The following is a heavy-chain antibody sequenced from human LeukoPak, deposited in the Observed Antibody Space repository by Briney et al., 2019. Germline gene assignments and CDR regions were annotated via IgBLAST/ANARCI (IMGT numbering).Heavy chain of an antibody. CDR1: GFTFTDHY. CDR2: IGPHSTFT. D-gene: IGHD2/OR15-2a*01. J-gene: IGHJ4*02. CDR3: VREGEGPLSKDFDY. V-gene: IGHV1-2*02. Sequence: ASMKVSCKSSGFTFTDHYIHWVRQAPGQGLEWMGYIGPHSTFTSSPQEFQGRVTMTRDTSMATAYMELTRLTSDDTAVYYCVREGEGPLSKDFDYWGQGTLVTVSS.